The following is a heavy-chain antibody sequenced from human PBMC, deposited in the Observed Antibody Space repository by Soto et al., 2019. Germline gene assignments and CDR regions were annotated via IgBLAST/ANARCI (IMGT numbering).Heavy chain of an antibody. J-gene: IGHJ4*02. V-gene: IGHV4-59*01. CDR3: ARARNRFYENTGRYHFDY. D-gene: IGHD2-2*01. CDR1: CGSISSFY. Sequence: SETLSLTFTVSCGSISSFYCAWSRPPPFNCLEWLGYLSDSGSTDFSSSLKSRVTISEDTSRNQFSLKLSSVTVADTAVYFCARARNRFYENTGRYHFDYWGQGALVTVSS. CDR2: LSDSGST.